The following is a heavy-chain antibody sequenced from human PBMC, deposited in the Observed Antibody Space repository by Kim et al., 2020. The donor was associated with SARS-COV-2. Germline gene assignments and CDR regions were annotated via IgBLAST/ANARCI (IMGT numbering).Heavy chain of an antibody. J-gene: IGHJ4*02. CDR3: ATASNYDILTGYSHPPDY. CDR1: GYTLTELS. Sequence: ASVKVSCKVSGYTLTELSMHWVRQAPGKGLEWMGGFDPEDGETTYAQKFQGRVTMTEDTSTDTAYMELSSLRSEDTAVYYCATASNYDILTGYSHPPDYWGQGTLVTVSS. D-gene: IGHD3-9*01. V-gene: IGHV1-24*01. CDR2: FDPEDGET.